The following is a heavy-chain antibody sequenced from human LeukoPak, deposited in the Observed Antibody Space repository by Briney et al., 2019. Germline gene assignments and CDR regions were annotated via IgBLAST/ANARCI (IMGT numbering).Heavy chain of an antibody. D-gene: IGHD1-26*01. CDR3: ARDGGSGSSNWFDP. CDR2: INPNSGGT. CDR1: GYTFTGYY. Sequence: GASPKVSCKASGYTFTGYYMHWVRQTPGQGREGMGWINPNSGGTNYAQKFQGRVTMTSDTSISTAYMELSRLRSDDTAVYYCARDGGSGSSNWFDPWGQGTLVTVSS. J-gene: IGHJ5*02. V-gene: IGHV1-2*02.